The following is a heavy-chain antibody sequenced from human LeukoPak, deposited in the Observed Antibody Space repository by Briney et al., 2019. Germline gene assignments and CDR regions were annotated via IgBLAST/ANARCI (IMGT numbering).Heavy chain of an antibody. V-gene: IGHV5-10-1*01. Sequence: GESLKISCKGSGYSFTSYWISWVRQMPGKGLEWMGRIDPSDSYTNYSPSFQGHVTISADKSISTAYLQWSSLKASDIAMYYCAGSTYSSSWYLWGQGTLVTVSS. CDR3: AGSTYSSSWYL. CDR1: GYSFTSYW. CDR2: IDPSDSYT. J-gene: IGHJ4*02. D-gene: IGHD6-13*01.